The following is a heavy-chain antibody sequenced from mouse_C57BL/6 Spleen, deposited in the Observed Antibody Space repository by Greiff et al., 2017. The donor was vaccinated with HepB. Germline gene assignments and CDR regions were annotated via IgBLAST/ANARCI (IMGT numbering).Heavy chain of an antibody. CDR2: IDPSDSYT. J-gene: IGHJ2*01. V-gene: IGHV1-50*01. Sequence: QVHVKQPGAELVKPGASVKLSCKASGYTFTSYWMQWVKQRPGQGLEWIGEIDPSDSYTNYNQKFKGKATLTVDTSSSTAYMQLSSLTSEDSAVYYCARRGDYFDYWGQGTTLTVSS. CDR1: GYTFTSYW. CDR3: ARRGDYFDY.